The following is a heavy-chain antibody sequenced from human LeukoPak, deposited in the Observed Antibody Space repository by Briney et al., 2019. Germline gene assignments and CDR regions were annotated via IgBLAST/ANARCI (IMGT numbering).Heavy chain of an antibody. CDR1: GYTFTSYA. CDR2: INAGNGNT. D-gene: IGHD2-2*01. V-gene: IGHV1-3*01. J-gene: IGHJ6*04. CDR3: ARGGEDCSSTSCYAGYYYGMDV. Sequence: GASVKVSCKASGYTFTSYAMHWVRQAPGQRLEWMGWINAGNGNTKYSQKFQGRVTITRDTSASTAYMELSGLRSEDTAVYYCARGGEDCSSTSCYAGYYYGMDVWGKGTTVTVSS.